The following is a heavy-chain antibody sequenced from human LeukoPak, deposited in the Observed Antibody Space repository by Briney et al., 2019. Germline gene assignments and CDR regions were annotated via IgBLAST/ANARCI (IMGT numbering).Heavy chain of an antibody. Sequence: PSETLSLTCTVSGGSISSGSYYWSWIRQPPGKGLEWIGEINHSGSTNYNPSLKSRVTISVATSKNQFSLKLSSVTAADTAVYYCARGVAPITMIVVVIGDAFDIWGQGTMVTVSS. V-gene: IGHV4-39*07. CDR2: INHSGST. J-gene: IGHJ3*02. CDR1: GGSISSGSYY. D-gene: IGHD3-22*01. CDR3: ARGVAPITMIVVVIGDAFDI.